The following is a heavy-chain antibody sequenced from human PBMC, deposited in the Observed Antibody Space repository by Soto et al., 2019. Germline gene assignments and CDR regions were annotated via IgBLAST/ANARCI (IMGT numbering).Heavy chain of an antibody. D-gene: IGHD2-21*02. Sequence: QITLKESGPSLVKPTQTLTLTCTFSGFSLSTGGVGVGWIRQPPGKALEWLALIYWDDDKRYSPSLRSRLTVTKDPYKNQVVLTMTTMDPVDTATYYCAHSRCGGDCLQSYSSHYYYGMDVWGQGTTVTVSS. CDR2: IYWDDDK. CDR1: GFSLSTGGVG. J-gene: IGHJ6*02. CDR3: AHSRCGGDCLQSYSSHYYYGMDV. V-gene: IGHV2-5*02.